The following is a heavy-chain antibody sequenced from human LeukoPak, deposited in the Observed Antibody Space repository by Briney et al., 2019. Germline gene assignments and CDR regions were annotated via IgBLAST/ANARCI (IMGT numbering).Heavy chain of an antibody. CDR2: IYDSGST. Sequence: PSETLSLTCTVSGGSIRSSYYYWGWIRQPPGKGLEWIGSIYDSGSTYYNPSLKSRVTISVDTSKNQFSLKLNSVTAADTAVYYCARGKSWWPLYNWFDPWGQGTLVTVSS. CDR3: ARGKSWWPLYNWFDP. D-gene: IGHD2-15*01. V-gene: IGHV4-39*01. CDR1: GGSIRSSYYY. J-gene: IGHJ5*02.